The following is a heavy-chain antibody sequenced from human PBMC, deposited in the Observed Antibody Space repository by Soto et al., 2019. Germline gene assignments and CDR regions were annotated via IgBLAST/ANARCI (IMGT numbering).Heavy chain of an antibody. D-gene: IGHD3-10*01. CDR3: ARDSDLLVSSVPMGAGYYYHALEI. CDR2: INPSGGRA. CDR1: GYIFTSFY. V-gene: IGHV1-46*01. J-gene: IGHJ6*02. Sequence: QVLLVQSGAEVKKPGASVKVSCKASGYIFTSFYMHWVRQAPGQGLEWMGIINPSGGRASYTQKFPGRLIMTRGTSTRDVYMELGSLGSEDTAVYFCARDSDLLVSSVPMGAGYYYHALEIWGQGTTVTVSS.